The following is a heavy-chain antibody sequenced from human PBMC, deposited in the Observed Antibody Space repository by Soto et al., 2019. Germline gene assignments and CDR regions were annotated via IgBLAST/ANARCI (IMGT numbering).Heavy chain of an antibody. CDR2: IDIDNGKT. J-gene: IGHJ4*02. V-gene: IGHV1-3*04. Sequence: GASVKVSCKASGYAFTFYVIHWLHQAPGQGLEWLGWIDIDNGKTEYSQKFQDRVTITRDTSASTAFMELSSLRSEDTAVYYCASDQFRPYNFGLPDYWGQGTPVTVSS. CDR3: ASDQFRPYNFGLPDY. CDR1: GYAFTFYV. D-gene: IGHD1-20*01.